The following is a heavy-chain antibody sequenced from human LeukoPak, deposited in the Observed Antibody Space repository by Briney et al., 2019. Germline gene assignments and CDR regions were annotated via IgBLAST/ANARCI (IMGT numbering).Heavy chain of an antibody. Sequence: GASVKVSCKASGYTFTGYYMHWVRQAPGQGLEWMGWINPNSGGTNYAQKFQGRVTMTRDTSISTAYMELSRLRSDDTAVYYCARGPYDSSGYYYRPESYFDYWGPGNPGHRLL. CDR2: INPNSGGT. J-gene: IGHJ4*02. CDR3: ARGPYDSSGYYYRPESYFDY. D-gene: IGHD3-22*01. V-gene: IGHV1-2*02. CDR1: GYTFTGYY.